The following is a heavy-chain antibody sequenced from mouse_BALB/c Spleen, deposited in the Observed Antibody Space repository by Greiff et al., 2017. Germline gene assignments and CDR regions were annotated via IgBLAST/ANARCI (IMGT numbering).Heavy chain of an antibody. J-gene: IGHJ4*01. CDR1: GFTFSDYY. Sequence: EVNLVESGGGLVKPGGSLKLSCAASGFTFSDYYMYWVRQTPEKRLEWVATISDGGSYTYYPDSVKGRFTISRDNAKNNLYLQMSSLKSEDTAMYYCARGGIFMDYWGQGTSVTVSS. V-gene: IGHV5-4*02. CDR2: ISDGGSYT. CDR3: ARGGIFMDY.